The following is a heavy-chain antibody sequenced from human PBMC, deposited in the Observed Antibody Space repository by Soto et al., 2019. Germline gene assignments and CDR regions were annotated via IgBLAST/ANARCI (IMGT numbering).Heavy chain of an antibody. CDR1: GGSFSGYY. V-gene: IGHV4-34*01. CDR3: ARRDVTYYYGSGSLRGYYYYMDV. CDR2: INDSGST. J-gene: IGHJ6*03. D-gene: IGHD3-10*01. Sequence: PSETLSLTCTVYGGSFSGYYWSWIRQPPGKGLEWIGEINDSGSTNYNPSLKSRVTMSLDTSKNQFSLKLSSVTAADTAVYYCARRDVTYYYGSGSLRGYYYYMDVWGKGTTVTVSS.